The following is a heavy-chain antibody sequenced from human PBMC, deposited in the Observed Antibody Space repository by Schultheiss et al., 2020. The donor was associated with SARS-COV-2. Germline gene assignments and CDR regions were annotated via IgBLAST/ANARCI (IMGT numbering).Heavy chain of an antibody. V-gene: IGHV3-11*01. CDR2: ISSSGSTI. Sequence: GGSLRLSCAASGFSFSSYGMSWIRQAPGKGLEWVSYISSSGSTIYYADSVKGRFTISRDNAKNSLYLQMNSLRAEDTAVYYCARYYYGSGSYYNPNYYYGMDVWGQGTTVTVSS. J-gene: IGHJ6*02. CDR1: GFSFSSYG. D-gene: IGHD3-10*01. CDR3: ARYYYGSGSYYNPNYYYGMDV.